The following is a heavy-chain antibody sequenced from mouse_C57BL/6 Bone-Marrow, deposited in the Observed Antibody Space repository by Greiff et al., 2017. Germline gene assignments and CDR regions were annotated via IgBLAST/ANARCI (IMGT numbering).Heavy chain of an antibody. V-gene: IGHV1-85*01. CDR3: ARLEFDGSGGDWYFDV. J-gene: IGHJ1*03. CDR1: GYTFTSYD. D-gene: IGHD1-1*01. CDR2: IYPRDGST. Sequence: QVQLQQSGPELVKPGASVKLSCTASGYTFTSYDITWVKQRPGQGLEWIGWIYPRDGSTKYNEKFKGKATLTVDTSTSTAYMELHSLTSEDSAVYFCARLEFDGSGGDWYFDVWGTGTTVTVSS.